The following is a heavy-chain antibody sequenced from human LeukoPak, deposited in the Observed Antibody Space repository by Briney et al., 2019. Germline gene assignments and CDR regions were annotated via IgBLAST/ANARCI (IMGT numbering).Heavy chain of an antibody. CDR1: GGSISRSSYY. V-gene: IGHV4-39*01. CDR3: ARQPEGYDILTGYQAYFDY. J-gene: IGHJ4*02. CDR2: IYYSGST. D-gene: IGHD3-9*01. Sequence: SSETLSLTCTVSGGSISRSSYYWGWIRQPPGKGLEWIGSIYYSGSTYYNPSLKSRVTISVDTSKNQFSLKLSSVTAADTAVYYCARQPEGYDILTGYQAYFDYWGQGTLVTVSS.